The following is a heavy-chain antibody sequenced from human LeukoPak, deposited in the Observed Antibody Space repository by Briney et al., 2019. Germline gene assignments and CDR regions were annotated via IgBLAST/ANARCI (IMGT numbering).Heavy chain of an antibody. CDR2: ISGSGGST. D-gene: IGHD4-17*01. J-gene: IGHJ4*02. CDR1: GFTFSSYA. V-gene: IGHV3-23*01. CDR3: AKDPRPYCDYYFDY. Sequence: GGSLRLSCAASGFTFSSYAMSWVRQAPGKGLEWVSAISGSGGSTYYADSVKGRFTISRDNSKKTLYLQMNSLRAEDTAVYYCAKDPRPYCDYYFDYWGQGTLVTVSS.